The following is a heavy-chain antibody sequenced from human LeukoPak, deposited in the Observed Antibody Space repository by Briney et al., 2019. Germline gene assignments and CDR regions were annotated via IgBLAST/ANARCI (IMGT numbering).Heavy chain of an antibody. V-gene: IGHV4-59*01. CDR2: IYYSGST. CDR1: GGSFSGYY. CDR3: ASGSAVAAAGAY. D-gene: IGHD6-13*01. J-gene: IGHJ4*02. Sequence: PSETLSLTCAVYGGSFSGYYWSWIRQPPGKGLEWIGYIYYSGSTNYNPSLKSRVTISVDTSKNQFSLKLTSVTAADTAVYYCASGSAVAAAGAYWGQGTLVTVSS.